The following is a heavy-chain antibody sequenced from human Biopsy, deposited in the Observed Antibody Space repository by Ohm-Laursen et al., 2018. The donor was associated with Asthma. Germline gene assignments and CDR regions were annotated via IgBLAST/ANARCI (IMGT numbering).Heavy chain of an antibody. CDR2: IYSGGTS. CDR3: ARGDSSNWSHYYFDY. J-gene: IGHJ4*02. Sequence: SLRLSCTAPGFAVSRDHMFWVRQAPGKGLEWVSVIYSGGTSHTADSVRGRFTISRDYSKNTLYLQMHSLRAEDTAVYYCARGDSSNWSHYYFDYWGQGTLVPVSS. V-gene: IGHV3-53*01. CDR1: GFAVSRDH. D-gene: IGHD3-22*01.